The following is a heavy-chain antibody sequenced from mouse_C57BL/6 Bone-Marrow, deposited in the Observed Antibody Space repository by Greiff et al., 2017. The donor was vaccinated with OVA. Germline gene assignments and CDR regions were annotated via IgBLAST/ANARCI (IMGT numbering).Heavy chain of an antibody. CDR1: GFTFSDYY. CDR2: INYDGSST. Sequence: EVHLVESEGGLVQPGSSMKLSCTASGFTFSDYYMAWVRQVPEKGLEWVANINYDGSSTYYLDSLKSRFIISRDNAKNILYLQMSSLKSEDTATYYCARDLHYYGSSLYAMDYWGQGTSVTVSS. CDR3: ARDLHYYGSSLYAMDY. V-gene: IGHV5-16*01. J-gene: IGHJ4*01. D-gene: IGHD1-1*01.